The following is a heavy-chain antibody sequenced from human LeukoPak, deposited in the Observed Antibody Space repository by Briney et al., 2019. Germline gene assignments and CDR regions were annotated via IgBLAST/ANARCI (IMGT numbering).Heavy chain of an antibody. J-gene: IGHJ6*03. Sequence: GGSLRLSCAASGFTFSSYAMSWVRQAPGKGLEWVSAISGSGGSTYYADSVKGRFTISRDNSKNTLYLQMNSLRAEDTAVYYCARGGRGSYYYYYYYMDVWGKGTTVTVSS. CDR2: ISGSGGST. D-gene: IGHD5-12*01. CDR1: GFTFSSYA. V-gene: IGHV3-23*01. CDR3: ARGGRGSYYYYYYYMDV.